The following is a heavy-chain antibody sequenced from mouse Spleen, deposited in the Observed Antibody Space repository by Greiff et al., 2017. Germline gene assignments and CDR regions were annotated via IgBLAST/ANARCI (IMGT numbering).Heavy chain of an antibody. Sequence: VQLQQSGAELARPVASVKMSCKASGYTFTSYTMTWVKQRPGQGLEWIGYINPSSGYTKYNQKFKDKATLTADKSSSTAYMQLSSLTSEDSAVYYCARSCYRDYFDYWGQGTTLTVSS. J-gene: IGHJ2*01. CDR2: INPSSGYT. V-gene: IGHV1-4*01. CDR3: ARSCYRDYFDY. D-gene: IGHD2-14*01. CDR1: GYTFTSYT.